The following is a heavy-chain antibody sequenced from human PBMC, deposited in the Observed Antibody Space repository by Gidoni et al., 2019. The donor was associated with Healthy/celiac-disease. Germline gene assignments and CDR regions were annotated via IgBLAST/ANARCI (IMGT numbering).Heavy chain of an antibody. CDR3: ATYSSSPPYYYYYGMDV. CDR2: ISAYNGNT. Sequence: QVQLVQSGAEVKKPGASVKVSCKASGYTFTSYGISWVRPAPGQGLEWMGWISAYNGNTNYAQKLQGRVTMTTDTSTSTAYMELRSLRSDDTAVYYCATYSSSPPYYYYYGMDVWGQGTTVTVSS. J-gene: IGHJ6*02. CDR1: GYTFTSYG. D-gene: IGHD6-6*01. V-gene: IGHV1-18*01.